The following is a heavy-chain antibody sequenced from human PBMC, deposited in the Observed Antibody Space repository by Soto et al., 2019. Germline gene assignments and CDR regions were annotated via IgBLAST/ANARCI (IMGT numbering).Heavy chain of an antibody. CDR1: GFTFEDYA. CDR3: AKLRYSADTGNFDY. J-gene: IGHJ4*02. V-gene: IGHV3-9*01. CDR2: LDWNRGGI. D-gene: IGHD5-12*01. Sequence: EVQLVESGGGLVQPGRSLRPSCAASGFTFEDYAMHWVRQAPGKGLEWVSGLDWNRGGIDYADSVKGRFIISRDNAKNSLYLQMNSLRAEDTALYYCAKLRYSADTGNFDYWGQGTLVTISS.